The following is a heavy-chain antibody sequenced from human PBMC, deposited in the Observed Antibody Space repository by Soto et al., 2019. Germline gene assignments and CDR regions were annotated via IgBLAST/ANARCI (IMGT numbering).Heavy chain of an antibody. CDR2: INPNSGGT. J-gene: IGHJ3*02. CDR3: ARESPPYDYVWGSYRYRYAFDI. CDR1: GYTFTGYY. D-gene: IGHD3-16*02. Sequence: ASLKVSCKASGYTFTGYYMHWVRQAPGQGLEWMGWINPNSGGTNYAQKFQGWVTMTRDTSISTAYMELSRLRSDDTAVYYCARESPPYDYVWGSYRYRYAFDIWGQGXMVTV. V-gene: IGHV1-2*04.